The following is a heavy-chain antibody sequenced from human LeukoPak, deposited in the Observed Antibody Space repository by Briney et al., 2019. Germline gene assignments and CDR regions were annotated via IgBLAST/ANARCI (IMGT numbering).Heavy chain of an antibody. D-gene: IGHD5-24*01. CDR1: GGSLSGYY. V-gene: IGHV4-34*01. CDR3: AREGLRNVHNPLGY. Sequence: PSETLSLTCAVYGGSLSGYYWSWIRQPPGKGLEWIGEIKESEKTNYNPSLKSRVTISIDTSKNQFSLKLSSVTAADTAVYYCAREGLRNVHNPLGYWGQGTLVTVYS. J-gene: IGHJ4*02. CDR2: IKESEKT.